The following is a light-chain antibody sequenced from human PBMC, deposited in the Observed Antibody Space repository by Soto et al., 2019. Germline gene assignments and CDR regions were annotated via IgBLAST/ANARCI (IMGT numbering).Light chain of an antibody. CDR2: GAS. V-gene: IGKV3-20*01. Sequence: EIVLTGCRVTLSLYPGERATLSCRASQSVSSIYLAWYQQKPGQGPRLLIYGASSRATGIPDRFSGSGSGTDFTLTISRLEPEDFAVYYCQQYGNLITFGQGTRLEIK. J-gene: IGKJ5*01. CDR3: QQYGNLIT. CDR1: QSVSSIY.